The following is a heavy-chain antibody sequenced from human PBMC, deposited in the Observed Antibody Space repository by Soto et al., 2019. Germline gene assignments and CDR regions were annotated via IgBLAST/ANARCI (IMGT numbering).Heavy chain of an antibody. D-gene: IGHD3-3*01. CDR1: GFXXSSYA. V-gene: IGHV3-23*01. CDR3: AKDYDFWSGYIPMYYFDY. CDR2: ISGSGGST. Sequence: PGGSLSLSCAASGFXXSSYAMSWVRQAPGKGLEWVSAISGSGGSTYYADSVKGRFTISRDNSKNTLYLQMNSLRAEDTAVYYCAKDYDFWSGYIPMYYFDYWGQGTLVTVSS. J-gene: IGHJ4*02.